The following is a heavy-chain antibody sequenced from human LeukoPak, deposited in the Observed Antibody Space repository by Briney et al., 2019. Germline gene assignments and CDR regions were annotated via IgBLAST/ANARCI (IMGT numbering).Heavy chain of an antibody. D-gene: IGHD1-26*01. Sequence: PSETLSLTCTVSGASINSYYWSWIRQPPGKGLELIGYVSYSGDTDYNPSLKSRVTISADMSKNHFSLRLSSVTAADTAIYYCAKYGVGSTYFDNWGQGTLVTVSS. CDR3: AKYGVGSTYFDN. V-gene: IGHV4-59*01. J-gene: IGHJ4*02. CDR2: VSYSGDT. CDR1: GASINSYY.